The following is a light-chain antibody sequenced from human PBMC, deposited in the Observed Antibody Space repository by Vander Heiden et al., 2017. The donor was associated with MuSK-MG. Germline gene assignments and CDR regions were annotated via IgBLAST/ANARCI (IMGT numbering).Light chain of an antibody. CDR2: DAS. CDR3: QQYNSYWYT. J-gene: IGKJ2*01. Sequence: DIQMAQSPSALSASIGDTVTINSRASTRISNWLAWYQQKPGKAPNLLIYDASRLESGVPSRFSGSRSGTEFTLPISNLQRDDFATYYCQQYNSYWYTFGQGTKLXIK. CDR1: TRISNW. V-gene: IGKV1-5*01.